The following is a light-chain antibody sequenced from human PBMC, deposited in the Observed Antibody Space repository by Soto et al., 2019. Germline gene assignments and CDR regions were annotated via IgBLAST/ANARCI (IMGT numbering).Light chain of an antibody. CDR3: QHLNGRFT. Sequence: DIQMTRSRSTLSASVGDRVTITCRASQSISSWLAWYQQKPGKAPKLLIYAVSTLQSGVSSRFSGIGFGTDFTLTISSLQPEDFATDYCQHLNGRFTFGPGTKVDIK. CDR1: QSISSW. CDR2: AVS. V-gene: IGKV1-5*01. J-gene: IGKJ3*01.